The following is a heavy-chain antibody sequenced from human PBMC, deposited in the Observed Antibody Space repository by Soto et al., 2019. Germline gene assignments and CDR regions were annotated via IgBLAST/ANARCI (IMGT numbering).Heavy chain of an antibody. D-gene: IGHD1-7*01. J-gene: IGHJ6*02. V-gene: IGHV2-26*01. CDR2: IVSNDEN. CDR1: GFSLSTARMG. CDR3: ARSPLELTTVEYSYGMDV. Sequence: SGPTLVNPTETLTLTCTVSGFSLSTARMGVSWIRQPPGKALEWLAHIVSNDENSYSTSLKSRLTISKDTSKSQVVLTMANMDPVDTATYYCARSPLELTTVEYSYGMDVWGQGTPVTVSS.